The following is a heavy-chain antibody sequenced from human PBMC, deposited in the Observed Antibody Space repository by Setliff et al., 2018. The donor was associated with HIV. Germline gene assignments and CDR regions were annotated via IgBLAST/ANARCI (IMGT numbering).Heavy chain of an antibody. Sequence: SETLSLTCTVSGGSISSSNYYWGWIRQPPGEGLEWIGSIYYSGSTYYNPSLKSRVTISVDTSKTQISLKLSSVTAADTAVYYCARAPLEYSGYDYLRYFDHWGQGTLVTVSS. V-gene: IGHV4-39*01. CDR2: IYYSGST. CDR1: GGSISSSNYY. D-gene: IGHD5-12*01. CDR3: ARAPLEYSGYDYLRYFDH. J-gene: IGHJ4*02.